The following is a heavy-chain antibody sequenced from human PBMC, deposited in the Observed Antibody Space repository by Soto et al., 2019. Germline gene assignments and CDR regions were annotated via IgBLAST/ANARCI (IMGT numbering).Heavy chain of an antibody. J-gene: IGHJ6*02. D-gene: IGHD2-15*01. CDR3: ASSQKVVATNYYYYYGMDV. Sequence: ASVKVSCKASGYTFTGCYMHWVRQAPGQGLEWMGWINPNSGGTNYAQKFQGRVTMTRDTSISTAYMELSRLRSDDTAVYYCASSQKVVATNYYYYYGMDVWGQGTTVTVSS. CDR1: GYTFTGCY. V-gene: IGHV1-2*02. CDR2: INPNSGGT.